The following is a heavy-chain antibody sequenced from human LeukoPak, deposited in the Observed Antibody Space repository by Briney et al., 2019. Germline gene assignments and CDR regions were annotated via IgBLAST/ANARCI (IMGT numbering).Heavy chain of an antibody. Sequence: PSETLSLTCTVSGGSISSYYWSWIRQPPGKGREWIGYIYYSGSTNYNPSLKSRVTISVDTSKNQFSLKLSSVTAADTAVYYCASPPYCSGGSCSDYWGQGTLVTVSS. CDR2: IYYSGST. J-gene: IGHJ4*02. CDR1: GGSISSYY. CDR3: ASPPYCSGGSCSDY. D-gene: IGHD2-15*01. V-gene: IGHV4-59*08.